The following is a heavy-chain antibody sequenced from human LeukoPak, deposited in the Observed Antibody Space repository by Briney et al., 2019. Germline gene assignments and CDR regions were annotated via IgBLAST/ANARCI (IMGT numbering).Heavy chain of an antibody. Sequence: PGGSLRLSCAASGFTFSSYGMSWVRQAPGKGLEWVSAISGSGGSTYYADSVKGRFTISRDNAKNSLYLQMNSLRAEDTALYYCAKDIVATIPGSWFDPWGQGTLVTVSS. D-gene: IGHD5-12*01. J-gene: IGHJ5*02. CDR2: ISGSGGST. CDR1: GFTFSSYG. CDR3: AKDIVATIPGSWFDP. V-gene: IGHV3-23*01.